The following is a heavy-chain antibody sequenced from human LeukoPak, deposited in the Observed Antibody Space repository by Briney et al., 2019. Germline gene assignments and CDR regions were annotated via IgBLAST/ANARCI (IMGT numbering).Heavy chain of an antibody. CDR3: AKDPLRLTTGYYFDY. CDR2: IWCDGSNK. Sequence: GGSLRLSCAASGFTFSTYGMHWVRQAPGKGLECVAIIWCDGSNKYYADSVKGRFTISRDNSKNTLYLQMNSLRAEDTAVYYCAKDPLRLTTGYYFDYWGQGTLVTVSS. V-gene: IGHV3-33*06. D-gene: IGHD4-17*01. CDR1: GFTFSTYG. J-gene: IGHJ4*02.